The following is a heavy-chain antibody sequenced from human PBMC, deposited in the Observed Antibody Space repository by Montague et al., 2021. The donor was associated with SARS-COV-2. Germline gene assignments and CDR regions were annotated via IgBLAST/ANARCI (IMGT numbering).Heavy chain of an antibody. CDR3: ARAKGGVINGVCDY. V-gene: IGHV3-33*01. CDR2: ICYDGSNK. D-gene: IGHD3-3*01. Sequence: PLRLSCAASGFTFSSYGMHWVRQAPGKGLEWVAVICYDGSNKYYADSVKGRFTISRDNSKNTLYLQMNSLRAEDTAVYYCARAKGGVINGVCDYWGQGTLVTVSS. CDR1: GFTFSSYG. J-gene: IGHJ4*02.